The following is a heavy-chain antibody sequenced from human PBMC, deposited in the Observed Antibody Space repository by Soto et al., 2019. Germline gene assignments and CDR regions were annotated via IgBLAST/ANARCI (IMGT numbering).Heavy chain of an antibody. J-gene: IGHJ3*02. CDR3: AKGAAGARIVLVPAHDAFDI. CDR2: ISWNSGSI. Sequence: GGSLRLSCAASGFTFIIYDMHWVRQAPGKGLEWVSGISWNSGSIGYADSVKGRFTISRDNAKNSLYLQMNSLRAEDTALYYCAKGAAGARIVLVPAHDAFDIWGQGTMVTVSS. V-gene: IGHV3-9*01. D-gene: IGHD2-2*01. CDR1: GFTFIIYD.